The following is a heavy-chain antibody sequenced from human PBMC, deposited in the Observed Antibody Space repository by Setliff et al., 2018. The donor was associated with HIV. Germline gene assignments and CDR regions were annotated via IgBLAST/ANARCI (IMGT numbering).Heavy chain of an antibody. CDR2: IYSGDSDT. Sequence: PGESLKISCKGPGYDFTTFWIDWVRQMTGKGLEWMGIIYSGDSDTRYSPSFQGQVTISADKSISTAYLQWSSLKASDTAMYYCVRPLGRSSTQGWFDPWGQGTLVTVSS. J-gene: IGHJ5*02. V-gene: IGHV5-51*01. CDR1: GYDFTTFW. CDR3: VRPLGRSSTQGWFDP. D-gene: IGHD6-6*01.